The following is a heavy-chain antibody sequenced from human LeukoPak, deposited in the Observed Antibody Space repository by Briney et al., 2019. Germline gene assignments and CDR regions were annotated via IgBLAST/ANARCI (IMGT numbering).Heavy chain of an antibody. CDR1: GGSISSSNYY. CDR2: VYYSGNT. D-gene: IGHD3-22*01. V-gene: IGHV4-39*01. Sequence: SETLSLTCTVSGGSISSSNYYWGWIRQPPGKGLEYIASVYYSGNTYYNPSLKSRITISLDTSKNQFSLKLTSVTATDTAVYYCARGGGSSPYYSWFDPWGQGILVTVSS. CDR3: ARGGGSSPYYSWFDP. J-gene: IGHJ5*02.